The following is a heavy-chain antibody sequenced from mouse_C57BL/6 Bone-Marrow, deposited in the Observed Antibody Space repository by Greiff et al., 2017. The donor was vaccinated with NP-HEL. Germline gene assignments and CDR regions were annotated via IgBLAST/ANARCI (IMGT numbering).Heavy chain of an antibody. CDR1: GYAFSSYW. V-gene: IGHV1-80*01. Sequence: VQLQQSGAELVKPGASVKISCKASGYAFSSYWMNWVKQRPGKGLEWIGQIYPGDGDTNYNGKFKGKATLTADKSSSTAYMQLSSLTSEDSAVYFYARCYDSSYYFDYWGQGTTLTVSS. D-gene: IGHD1-1*01. J-gene: IGHJ2*01. CDR2: IYPGDGDT. CDR3: ARCYDSSYYFDY.